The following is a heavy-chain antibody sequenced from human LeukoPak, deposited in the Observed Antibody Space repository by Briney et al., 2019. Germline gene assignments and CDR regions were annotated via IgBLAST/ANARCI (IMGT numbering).Heavy chain of an antibody. D-gene: IGHD3-3*01. J-gene: IGHJ4*02. CDR1: GGSISSSYYY. CDR2: IYDSGST. V-gene: IGHV4-39*07. Sequence: SETLSLTCTVSGGSISSSYYYWGWIRQPPGKGLEWIGSIYDSGSTYHNPSLKSRVTVSVDTSKNQFSLKLSSVTAADTAVYYCARGGGVRDYFDYWGQGTLVTVSS. CDR3: ARGGGVRDYFDY.